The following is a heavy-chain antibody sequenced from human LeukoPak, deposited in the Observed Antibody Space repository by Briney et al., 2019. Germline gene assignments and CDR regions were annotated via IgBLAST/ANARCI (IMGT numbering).Heavy chain of an antibody. V-gene: IGHV4-39*07. CDR2: IYYTGNT. CDR1: GDSITGYY. D-gene: IGHD1-7*01. J-gene: IGHJ4*02. CDR3: ARELELRY. Sequence: PSETLSLTCTVSGDSITGYYWGWIRQPPGKGLEWIGNIYYTGNTYYNPSLKSRVTISVDRSKNQFSLKLSSVTAADTAVYYCARELELRYWGQGTLVTVSS.